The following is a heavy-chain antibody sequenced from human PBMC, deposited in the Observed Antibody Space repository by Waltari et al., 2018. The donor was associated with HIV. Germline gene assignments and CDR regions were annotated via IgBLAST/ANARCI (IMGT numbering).Heavy chain of an antibody. CDR3: ARGQYSSGWYPYYYYGMDV. CDR1: GGTFSSSA. CDR2: IIPIFGTA. Sequence: QVQLVQSGAEVKKPGSSVKVSCKASGGTFSSSALSWVRQAPGKGLEWMGGIIPIFGTANYAQKFQGRVTITADESTSTAYMELSSLRSEDTAVYYCARGQYSSGWYPYYYYGMDVWGQGTTVTVSS. J-gene: IGHJ6*02. D-gene: IGHD6-19*01. V-gene: IGHV1-69*01.